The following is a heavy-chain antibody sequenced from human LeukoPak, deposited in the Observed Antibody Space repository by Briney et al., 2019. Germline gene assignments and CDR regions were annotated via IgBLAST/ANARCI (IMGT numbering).Heavy chain of an antibody. CDR3: ARGSGSYYNFPY. CDR1: GFTFSSYA. D-gene: IGHD3-10*01. CDR2: ISYDGSNK. V-gene: IGHV3-30*04. J-gene: IGHJ4*02. Sequence: PGGSLRLSCAASGFTFSSYAMHWVRQAPGKGLEWVAVISYDGSNKYYADSVKGRFTISRDNAKNSLYLQMNSLRAEDTAVYYCARGSGSYYNFPYWGQGTLVTVSS.